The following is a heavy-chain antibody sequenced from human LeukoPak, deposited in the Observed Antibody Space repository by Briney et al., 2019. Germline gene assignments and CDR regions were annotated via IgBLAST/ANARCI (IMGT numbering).Heavy chain of an antibody. Sequence: GGSLRLSCAASGFTFSSYSMNWVRQAPGKGLERVTSISSSSSYIYYADSVKGRFTISRDNAKNSLYLQMNSLRAEDTAVYYCARGRMYYDFWSGYQDFDPWGQGTLVTVSS. J-gene: IGHJ5*02. CDR3: ARGRMYYDFWSGYQDFDP. CDR1: GFTFSSYS. CDR2: ISSSSSYI. D-gene: IGHD3-3*01. V-gene: IGHV3-21*01.